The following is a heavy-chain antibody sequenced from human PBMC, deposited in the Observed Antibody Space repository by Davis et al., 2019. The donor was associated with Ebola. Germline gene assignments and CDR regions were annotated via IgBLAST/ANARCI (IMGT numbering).Heavy chain of an antibody. Sequence: GESLKISCKASGYTFTGYYMHWVRQAPGQGLEWMGWINPNSGGTNYAQKFQGRVTMTRDTSISTAYMELSSLRAEDTAVYYCANGLAGYCSSDSCLAYDVCGQGTLATVST. J-gene: IGHJ3*01. V-gene: IGHV1-2*02. CDR2: INPNSGGT. CDR3: ANGLAGYCSSDSCLAYDV. CDR1: GYTFTGYY. D-gene: IGHD2-2*01.